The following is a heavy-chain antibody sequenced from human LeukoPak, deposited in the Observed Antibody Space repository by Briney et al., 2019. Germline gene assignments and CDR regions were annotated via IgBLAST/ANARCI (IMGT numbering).Heavy chain of an antibody. CDR1: GGSISSYY. CDR2: IYTSGST. V-gene: IGHV4-4*07. Sequence: SETLSLTCTVSGGSISSYYWSWIRQPAGKGLEWIGRIYTSGSTNYNPSLKSRVTMSVDTSKNQFSLKLSSVTAADTAVYYCARGRYCSGGSCLYWYFDLWGRGTLVTVSS. D-gene: IGHD2-15*01. J-gene: IGHJ2*01. CDR3: ARGRYCSGGSCLYWYFDL.